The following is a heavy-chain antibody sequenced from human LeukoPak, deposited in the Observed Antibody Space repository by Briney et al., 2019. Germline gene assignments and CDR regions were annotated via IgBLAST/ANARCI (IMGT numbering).Heavy chain of an antibody. J-gene: IGHJ5*02. D-gene: IGHD5-18*01. V-gene: IGHV4-34*01. CDR1: GGSFSGYY. CDR2: INHSGST. Sequence: SETLSLTCAVYGGSFSGYYWSWIRQPPGKGLEWIGEINHSGSTNYNPSLKSRVTISVDTSKNQFSLKLSSVTAADTAVYYCARGSIYSYGRKWFDPWGQGTLVTVSS. CDR3: ARGSIYSYGRKWFDP.